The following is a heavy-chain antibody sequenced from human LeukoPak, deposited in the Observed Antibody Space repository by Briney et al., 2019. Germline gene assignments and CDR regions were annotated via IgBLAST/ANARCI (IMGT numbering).Heavy chain of an antibody. CDR3: ARDGPGRVSPDY. Sequence: PGGSLRLSCAASGFTFRSYGMHWVRQAPGKGLEWVAVIWYDGSNKYYADSVKGRFTISRDNSKNTLYLQMNSLRAEDTAVYCCARDGPGRVSPDYWGQGTLVTVSS. D-gene: IGHD6-13*01. J-gene: IGHJ4*02. CDR1: GFTFRSYG. V-gene: IGHV3-33*08. CDR2: IWYDGSNK.